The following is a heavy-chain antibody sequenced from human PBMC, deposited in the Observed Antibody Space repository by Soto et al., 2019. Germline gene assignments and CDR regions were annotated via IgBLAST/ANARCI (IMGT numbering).Heavy chain of an antibody. J-gene: IGHJ6*02. CDR1: GGSISSYY. CDR2: IYYSGST. Sequence: PSETLSLTCPVSGGSISSYYWSWIRQPPGKGLEWIGYIYYSGSTNYNPSLKSRVTISVDTSKNQFSLKLSSVTAADTAVYYCARWAYDYVGGRRPKGYYYGMEVWGQGTTVTVSS. CDR3: ARWAYDYVGGRRPKGYYYGMEV. D-gene: IGHD3-16*01. V-gene: IGHV4-59*01.